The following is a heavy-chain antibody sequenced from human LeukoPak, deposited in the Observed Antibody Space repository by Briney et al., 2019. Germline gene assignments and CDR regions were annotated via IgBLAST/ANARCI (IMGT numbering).Heavy chain of an antibody. V-gene: IGHV4-4*02. Sequence: SGTLSLTCAISGGSISSSNWWTWVRQPPGKGLEWIGEIYVRGNTNYNPSLESRVTISVDESKTRLSLRLESVTAADTAVYYCARGTLTTATDSWGPGTLVTVSS. CDR1: GGSISSSNW. CDR2: IYVRGNT. CDR3: ARGTLTTATDS. J-gene: IGHJ4*02. D-gene: IGHD4-17*01.